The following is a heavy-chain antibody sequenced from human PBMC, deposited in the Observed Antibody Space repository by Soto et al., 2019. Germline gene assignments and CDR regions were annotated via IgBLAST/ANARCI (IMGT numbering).Heavy chain of an antibody. CDR2: ISAYNGNT. CDR1: GYSFPSYV. Sequence: AAVKVSCKASGYSFPSYVISWLEQALGQGLAGMDWISAYNGNTNYAQKLQGRLTMTTDTSTSTAYMELRSLRSEDTAVYYCAREXIVVVPAAIGYYYGMDVWGQGTTVTVSS. D-gene: IGHD2-2*02. V-gene: IGHV1-18*04. CDR3: AREXIVVVPAAIGYYYGMDV. J-gene: IGHJ6*02.